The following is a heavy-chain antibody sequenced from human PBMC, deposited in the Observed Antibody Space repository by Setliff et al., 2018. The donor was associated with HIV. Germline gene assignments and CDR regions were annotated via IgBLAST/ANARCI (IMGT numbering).Heavy chain of an antibody. J-gene: IGHJ4*02. CDR1: GGSFIGSSFQ. V-gene: IGHV4-39*07. Sequence: SETLSLTCTVSGGSFIGSSFQSTWIRQTPGKGLEWIADIAYSGTTMYTNYNPSLKSRVTISVDTSKNQFSLKLSSVTAADTAVYYCASTGYSSGWSFDYWGQGTLVTVSS. CDR3: ASTGYSSGWSFDY. D-gene: IGHD6-19*01. CDR2: IAYSGTT.